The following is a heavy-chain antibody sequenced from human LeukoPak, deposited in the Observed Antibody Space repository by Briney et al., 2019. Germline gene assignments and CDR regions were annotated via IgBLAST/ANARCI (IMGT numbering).Heavy chain of an antibody. D-gene: IGHD1-7*01. V-gene: IGHV4-31*03. CDR3: ARRELYYFDY. CDR2: IYYSGTT. Sequence: PSQTLSLTCTVSGGSISSGDFYWSWIRQHPGKGLEWIGYIYYSGTTYYSPSLKSRVTISLDTTKNQFSLKLSSVTAADTAVYYCARRELYYFDYWGQGTLVTVSS. J-gene: IGHJ4*02. CDR1: GGSISSGDFY.